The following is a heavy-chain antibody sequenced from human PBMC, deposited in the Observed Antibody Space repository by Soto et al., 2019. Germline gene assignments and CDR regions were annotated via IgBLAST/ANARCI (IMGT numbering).Heavy chain of an antibody. V-gene: IGHV1-18*01. J-gene: IGHJ4*02. CDR1: GYRFTIYG. CDR3: ARRSDYGDY. CDR2: ISTHNGSP. Sequence: QVQLVQSGAEVKKPGASVKVSCRASGYRFTIYGISWVRQAPGQGLEWMGWISTHNGSPNYSQKFQDRLTITTDASTNTAYLELTGLRSDDTAVYFCARRSDYGDYWGQGSLVVVSS.